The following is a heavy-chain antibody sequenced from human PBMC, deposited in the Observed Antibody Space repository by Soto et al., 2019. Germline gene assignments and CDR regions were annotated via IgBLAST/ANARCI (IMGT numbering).Heavy chain of an antibody. CDR1: GYTITDYY. D-gene: IGHD7-27*01. J-gene: IGHJ4*02. Sequence: QVQLVQSGAEVKKPGAAVKVSCKASGYTITDYYIHWVRQAPGQGLEWMGWSNPHSGDITYAQRFPGRVTITRDTPISTASTELSRLRSEETPVYYWARGWGNYLDYWGQGTLITVSS. CDR3: ARGWGNYLDY. V-gene: IGHV1-2*02. CDR2: SNPHSGDI.